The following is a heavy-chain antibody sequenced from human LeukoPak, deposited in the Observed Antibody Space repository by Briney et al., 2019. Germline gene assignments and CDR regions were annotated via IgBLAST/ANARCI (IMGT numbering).Heavy chain of an antibody. CDR3: ARGLSPVAFSGYSSGWSPIGY. V-gene: IGHV4-34*01. Sequence: PSETLSLTCAVYGGSFSGYYWSWIRQPPGKGLEWIGEINHSGSTNYNPSLKSRVTISVDTSKNQFSLKLSSVTAADTAVYYCARGLSPVAFSGYSSGWSPIGYWGQGTLVTVSS. CDR2: INHSGST. J-gene: IGHJ4*02. D-gene: IGHD6-19*01. CDR1: GGSFSGYY.